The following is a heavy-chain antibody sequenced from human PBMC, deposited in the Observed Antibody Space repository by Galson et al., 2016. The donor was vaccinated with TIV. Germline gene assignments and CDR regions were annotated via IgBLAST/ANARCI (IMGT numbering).Heavy chain of an antibody. J-gene: IGHJ4*02. CDR2: FYSSGNS. D-gene: IGHD3-10*01. V-gene: IGHV4-61*02. CDR1: GASIRGGNYY. Sequence: TLSLTSTVSGASIRGGNYYWSWIRQSAGKGLEWIGRFYSSGNSDYKPSLRRRVTISGDKSKNQVSLTLPSVTAADTAVYYCARASFGSGTYYHYFDFWGPGILVTVSS. CDR3: ARASFGSGTYYHYFDF.